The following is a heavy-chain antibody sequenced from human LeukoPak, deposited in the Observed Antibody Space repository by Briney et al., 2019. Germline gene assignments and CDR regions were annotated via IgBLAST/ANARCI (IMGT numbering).Heavy chain of an antibody. Sequence: PSQTLSLTCTVSGYSISSGYYWGWIRQPPGKGLEWIGSMFHSGSTFYNPSLKSRVTISVDTSKNQFSLKLSSVTAADTAVYYCARHYGMTTVTRGFQHWGQGTLVTVSS. D-gene: IGHD4-17*01. CDR3: ARHYGMTTVTRGFQH. CDR1: GYSISSGYY. V-gene: IGHV4-38-2*02. CDR2: MFHSGST. J-gene: IGHJ1*01.